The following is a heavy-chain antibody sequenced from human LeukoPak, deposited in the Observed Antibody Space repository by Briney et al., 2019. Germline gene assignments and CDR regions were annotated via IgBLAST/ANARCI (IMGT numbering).Heavy chain of an antibody. D-gene: IGHD6-19*01. V-gene: IGHV3-21*03. CDR3: AKYNIGWNFGS. Sequence: GGSLRLSCAASGFTFGSYSMNWVRQAPGKGLEWVSSISSSSRYIYYAAPVKGRFTISIDDSKNTLYLQMNSLTTGDTAVYYCAKYNIGWNFGSWGQGTLVTVSS. CDR1: GFTFGSYS. CDR2: ISSSSRYI. J-gene: IGHJ4*02.